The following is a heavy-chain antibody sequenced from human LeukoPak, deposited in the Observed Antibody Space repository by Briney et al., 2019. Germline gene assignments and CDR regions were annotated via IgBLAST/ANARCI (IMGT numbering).Heavy chain of an antibody. CDR1: GFPLRSNW. Sequence: GGSLRLSCAASGFPLRSNWMHWVRQAPAKGLVWVSRIKSDGSETSYADSVKGRFTISRDNAKNTLYLQMNSLRAEDTAVYYCARTDNLDYWGQGTLVTVSS. CDR3: ARTDNLDY. D-gene: IGHD5-24*01. V-gene: IGHV3-74*01. CDR2: IKSDGSET. J-gene: IGHJ4*02.